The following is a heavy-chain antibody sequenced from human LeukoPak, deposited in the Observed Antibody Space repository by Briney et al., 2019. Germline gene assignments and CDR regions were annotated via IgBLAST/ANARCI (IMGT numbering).Heavy chain of an antibody. D-gene: IGHD3-10*01. CDR3: AKAASNYGSVYFDS. CDR1: GFAFNNYA. Sequence: GGSLRLSCTVSGFAFNNYAMHWVRQAPGKGLDWVAFILYHGKNKYYADSVMGRFTISRDNSKNTLYVQMSGLGPEDTAVYYCAKAASNYGSVYFDSWGQGTLVTVSS. V-gene: IGHV3-30*04. J-gene: IGHJ4*02. CDR2: ILYHGKNK.